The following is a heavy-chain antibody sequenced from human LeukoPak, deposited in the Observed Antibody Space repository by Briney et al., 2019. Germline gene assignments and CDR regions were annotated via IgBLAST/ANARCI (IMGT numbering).Heavy chain of an antibody. V-gene: IGHV1-46*01. CDR2: INPRGGST. CDR3: ARSDIRPGWFGP. Sequence: GASVKVSCKASGYLFITYYMHWVRQAPGQGLEWMGIINPRGGSTSYAQKFQGRVTMTRDTSTSTVYMELSSLRSEDTAVYYCARSDIRPGWFGPWGQGTLVTVSS. J-gene: IGHJ5*02. D-gene: IGHD2-15*01. CDR1: GYLFITYY.